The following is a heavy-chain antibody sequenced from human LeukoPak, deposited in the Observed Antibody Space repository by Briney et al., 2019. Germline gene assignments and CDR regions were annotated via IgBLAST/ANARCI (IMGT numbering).Heavy chain of an antibody. V-gene: IGHV3-11*01. D-gene: IGHD2-2*01. CDR1: GFTFSDYY. CDR3: AREEYQLRGHYYYYYGMDV. J-gene: IGHJ6*02. Sequence: GGSLRLSCAASGFTFSDYYMSWIRQAPGKGLEWVSYISSSGSTIYYADSVKGRFTISRDNAKNSLYLQMNSLRAEDTAVYYYAREEYQLRGHYYYYYGMDVWGQGTTVTVSS. CDR2: ISSSGSTI.